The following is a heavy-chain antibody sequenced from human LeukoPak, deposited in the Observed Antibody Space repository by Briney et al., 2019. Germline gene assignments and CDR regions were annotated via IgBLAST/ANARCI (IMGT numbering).Heavy chain of an antibody. Sequence: PSETLSLTCTVSGGSISSYYWSWIRQPAGKGLEWIGRIYTSGSTYYNPSLKSRIIISVDTSKNQFSLKLSSVTAADTAVYYCARTMVTAISKRPAVLDYWGQGTLVTVSS. CDR1: GGSISSYY. D-gene: IGHD2-21*02. CDR3: ARTMVTAISKRPAVLDY. J-gene: IGHJ4*02. V-gene: IGHV4-4*07. CDR2: IYTSGST.